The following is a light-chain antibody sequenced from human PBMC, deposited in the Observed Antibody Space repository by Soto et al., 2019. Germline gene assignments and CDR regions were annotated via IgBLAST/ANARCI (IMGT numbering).Light chain of an antibody. V-gene: IGKV1-9*01. J-gene: IGKJ3*01. CDR3: QQLSSYPFT. CDR2: AAS. CDR1: QGISSF. Sequence: IQLTQSPSSLSASVGDRVTITFRASQGISSFLAWYQHKPGEAPKLLIYAASTFQSGVPSRFSGSGSGTDFTLTISSLQPEAFATYYCQQLSSYPFTFGPGTKVDIK.